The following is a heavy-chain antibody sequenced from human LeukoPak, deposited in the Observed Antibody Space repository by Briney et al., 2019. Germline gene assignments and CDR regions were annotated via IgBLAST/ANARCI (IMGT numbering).Heavy chain of an antibody. V-gene: IGHV4-61*01. D-gene: IGHD1-26*01. CDR2: IYYSGST. CDR1: GYSISSGYY. J-gene: IGHJ4*02. Sequence: SETLSLTCAVSGYSISSGYYWSWIRQPPGKGLEWIGYIYYSGSTNYNPSLKSRVTISVDTSKNQFSLKLSSVTAADTAVYYCARAYSGSYSPFDYWGQGTLVTVSS. CDR3: ARAYSGSYSPFDY.